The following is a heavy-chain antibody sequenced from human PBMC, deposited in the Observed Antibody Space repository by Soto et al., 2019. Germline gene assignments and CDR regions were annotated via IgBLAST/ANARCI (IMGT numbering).Heavy chain of an antibody. Sequence: GGSLRLSCAASGFTFSSYGMHWVRQAPGKGLEWVAVISYDGSNKYYADSVKGRFTISRDNSKNTLYLQMNSLRAEDTAVYYCAKDFLWFGELFNWFDPWGQGTLVTVSS. V-gene: IGHV3-30*18. D-gene: IGHD3-10*01. CDR3: AKDFLWFGELFNWFDP. CDR2: ISYDGSNK. CDR1: GFTFSSYG. J-gene: IGHJ5*02.